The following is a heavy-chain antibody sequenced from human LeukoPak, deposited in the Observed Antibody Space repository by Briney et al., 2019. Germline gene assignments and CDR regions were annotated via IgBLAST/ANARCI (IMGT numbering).Heavy chain of an antibody. D-gene: IGHD4-17*01. CDR2: IYYSGSA. J-gene: IGHJ3*02. Sequence: SETLSLTCTVSGGSISTNSYYWGWIRQPPGKGLEWIGSIYYSGSAYYNPPLESRVTISVDTSKNQFSLKVTSVTAADTAVFYCARLDYGDYSSGEAFDIWGQGTMVTVSS. CDR3: ARLDYGDYSSGEAFDI. CDR1: GGSISTNSYY. V-gene: IGHV4-39*01.